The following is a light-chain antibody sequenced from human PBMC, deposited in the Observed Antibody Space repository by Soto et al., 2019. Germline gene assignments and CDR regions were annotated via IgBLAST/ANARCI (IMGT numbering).Light chain of an antibody. CDR2: DAF. CDR1: QSVSSY. J-gene: IGKJ4*01. CDR3: QQRSNWPALT. Sequence: EIVLTQSPATLSLSPGERATLSCRASQSVSSYLAWYQQKPGQAPRLLIYDAFNRATGIPARFSGSGSGTDFTLTISSLEPEDFAVYYCQQRSNWPALTFGGGTKVGIK. V-gene: IGKV3-11*01.